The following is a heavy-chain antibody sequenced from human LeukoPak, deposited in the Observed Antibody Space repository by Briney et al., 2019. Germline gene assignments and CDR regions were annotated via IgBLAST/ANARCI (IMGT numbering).Heavy chain of an antibody. J-gene: IGHJ4*02. CDR1: GFTFSSYA. CDR3: VRDCCGWSFDY. V-gene: IGHV3-21*01. Sequence: GGSLRLSCAASGFTFSSYAMNWVRQAPGKGLEWVSSISSSSSYIYYAGSVKGRFTISRDNAKNSLYLQMNSLRAEDTAVYYCVRDCCGWSFDYWGQGTLVTVSP. D-gene: IGHD6-19*01. CDR2: ISSSSSYI.